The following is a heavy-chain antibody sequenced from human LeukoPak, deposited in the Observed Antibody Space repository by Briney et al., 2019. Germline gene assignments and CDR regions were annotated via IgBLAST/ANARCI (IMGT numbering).Heavy chain of an antibody. CDR1: GGSISSSSYY. J-gene: IGHJ4*02. Sequence: SETLSLTCTVSGGSISSSSYYWGWIRQPPGKGLEWIGSIYYSGSTNYNPSLKSRVTISVDTSKNQFSLKLSSVTAADTAVYYCARFDRSGWYDYWGQGALVTVSS. D-gene: IGHD6-19*01. CDR3: ARFDRSGWYDY. V-gene: IGHV4-39*07. CDR2: IYYSGST.